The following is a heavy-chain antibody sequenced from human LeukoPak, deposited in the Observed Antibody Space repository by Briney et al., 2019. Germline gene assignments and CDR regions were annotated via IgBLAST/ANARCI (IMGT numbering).Heavy chain of an antibody. D-gene: IGHD3-10*01. CDR2: INSDGSST. J-gene: IGHJ4*02. CDR1: GFTFSSYW. V-gene: IGHV3-74*01. CDR3: ARERDGSGSPSDY. Sequence: GGSLRLSCAASGFTFSSYWMHWVRQAPGKGLVWVSRINSDGSSTSYADSVKGRFTVSRDNAKNTLYLQMNSLRAEDTAVYYCARERDGSGSPSDYWGQGTLVTVSS.